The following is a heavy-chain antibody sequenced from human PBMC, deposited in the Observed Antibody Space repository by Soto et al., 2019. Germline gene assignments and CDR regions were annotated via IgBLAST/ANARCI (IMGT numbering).Heavy chain of an antibody. CDR3: AKDALAYYDFWS. CDR1: GLTFRSYA. Sequence: GGSLRLSCAASGLTFRSYAISWVRQAPGKGLEWVSHISNSGRSTKYADSVKGRFTISRDNSKNTLYLQMNSLRAEDTAIYYCAKDALAYYDFWSWGQGTLVTVSS. CDR2: ISNSGRST. V-gene: IGHV3-23*01. D-gene: IGHD3-3*01. J-gene: IGHJ4*02.